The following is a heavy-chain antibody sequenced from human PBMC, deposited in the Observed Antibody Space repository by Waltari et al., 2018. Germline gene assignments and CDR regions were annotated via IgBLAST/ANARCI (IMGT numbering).Heavy chain of an antibody. Sequence: QVQLVQSGGEVKKPGASVKVSCTASGYTFTSYGISWVRQAPGQGLEWMGWIRVDNGNTNYEQHLQGRVTMTADTSTSTAYMELRSLRSDDTAVYYCARPSLGQYYYYGMEVWGQGTAVTVSS. CDR2: IRVDNGNT. CDR1: GYTFTSYG. CDR3: ARPSLGQYYYYGMEV. V-gene: IGHV1-18*01. J-gene: IGHJ6*02. D-gene: IGHD7-27*01.